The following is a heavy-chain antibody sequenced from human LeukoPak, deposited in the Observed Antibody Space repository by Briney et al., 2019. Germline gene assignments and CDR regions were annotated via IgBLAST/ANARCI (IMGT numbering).Heavy chain of an antibody. J-gene: IGHJ4*02. V-gene: IGHV4-39*01. CDR1: GGSISSSSYY. D-gene: IGHD4-17*01. CDR2: IYYSGST. CDR3: ARQGDDYDLPHQY. Sequence: SETLSLTCTVSGGSISSSSYYWGWIRQPPGKGLEWIGSIYYSGSTYYNPSLKSRVTISVDTSKNQFSLKLSSVTAADTAVYYCARQGDDYDLPHQYWGQGTLVTVSS.